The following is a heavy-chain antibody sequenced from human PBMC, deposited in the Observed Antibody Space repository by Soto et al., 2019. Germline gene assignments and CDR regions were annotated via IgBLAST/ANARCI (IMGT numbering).Heavy chain of an antibody. Sequence: QVQLVQSGAEVKKPGASVKVSCKASGYTFSSYGINWVRQAPGQGLEWMGWISTYNGNTKYTQKIQGRVTMTTDTSTSTAYMELRSLRSDDTAVYYCARDRGTYYYDSSDYWGQGTLVTVSS. CDR2: ISTYNGNT. J-gene: IGHJ4*02. CDR3: ARDRGTYYYDSSDY. V-gene: IGHV1-18*01. D-gene: IGHD3-22*01. CDR1: GYTFSSYG.